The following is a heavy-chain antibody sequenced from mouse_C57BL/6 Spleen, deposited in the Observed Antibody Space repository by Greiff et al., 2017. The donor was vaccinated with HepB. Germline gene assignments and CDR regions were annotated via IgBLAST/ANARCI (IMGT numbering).Heavy chain of an antibody. J-gene: IGHJ2*01. CDR2: IYPSDSET. CDR1: GYTFTSYW. D-gene: IGHD2-4*01. V-gene: IGHV1-61*01. CDR3: ARMGLRDYFDY. Sequence: VQLQQSGAELVRPGSSVKLSCKASGYTFTSYWMDWVKQRPGQGLEWIGNIYPSDSETHYNQKFKDKATLTVDKSSSTAYMQLSSLTSEDSAVYYCARMGLRDYFDYWGQGTTLTVSS.